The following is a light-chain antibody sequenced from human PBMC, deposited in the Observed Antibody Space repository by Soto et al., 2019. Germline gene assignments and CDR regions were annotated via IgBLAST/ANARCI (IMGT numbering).Light chain of an antibody. J-gene: IGLJ2*01. CDR1: SSDVGGYNY. Sequence: QSALTQPASVSGSPGQSITISCTGTSSDVGGYNYVSWYQQHPGKAAKLMIYVVSNRPSVVSNRFSGSKSGNTASLTISGLQAEDEADYYCSSYTSSSFFVVFGRGTKLTVL. CDR3: SSYTSSSFFVV. V-gene: IGLV2-14*01. CDR2: VVS.